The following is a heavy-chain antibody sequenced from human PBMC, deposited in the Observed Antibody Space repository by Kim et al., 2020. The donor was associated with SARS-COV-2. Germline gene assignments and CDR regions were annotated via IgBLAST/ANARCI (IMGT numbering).Heavy chain of an antibody. V-gene: IGHV3-53*04. D-gene: IGHD3-22*01. J-gene: IGHJ4*02. Sequence: YADAVKGRFTVSRHNSKNTLYLQMNSLRAEDTAVYYCARGGYYYDSTLSHWGQGTLVTVSS. CDR3: ARGGYYYDSTLSH.